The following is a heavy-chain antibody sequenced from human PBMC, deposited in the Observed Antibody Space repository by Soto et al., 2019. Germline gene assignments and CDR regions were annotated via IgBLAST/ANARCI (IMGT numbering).Heavy chain of an antibody. CDR2: ISSSGDST. CDR3: AKDPSPQYSSGWPLDY. CDR1: GFTFSNYA. Sequence: EVQLLESGGGLVQPGGSLRLSCVASGFTFSNYAMTWVRQAPGKGLEWVSAISSSGDSTYYADSVKGRFTISRDNSKNTLYLQMNSLRAEDTAVYYCAKDPSPQYSSGWPLDYWGQGTLVTVSS. V-gene: IGHV3-23*01. D-gene: IGHD6-19*01. J-gene: IGHJ4*02.